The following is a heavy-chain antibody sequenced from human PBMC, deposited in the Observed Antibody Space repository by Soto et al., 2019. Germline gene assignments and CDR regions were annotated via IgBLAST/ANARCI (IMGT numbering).Heavy chain of an antibody. CDR1: GFTFSSYS. CDR2: ISSRSSTI. CDR3: AREGYCSNTSCYLSPSDI. J-gene: IGHJ3*02. Sequence: GGSLRLSCAASGFTFSSYSMNWVRQAPGKGLEWVSYISSRSSTIYYADSVKGRFTISRDNAKNSLYLQMNSLRAEDTAVYYSAREGYCSNTSCYLSPSDISGQGTMVTVSS. V-gene: IGHV3-48*01. D-gene: IGHD2-2*01.